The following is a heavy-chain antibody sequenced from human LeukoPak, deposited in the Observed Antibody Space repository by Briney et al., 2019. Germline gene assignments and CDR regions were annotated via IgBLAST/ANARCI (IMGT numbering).Heavy chain of an antibody. Sequence: HPGGSLRLSCEASGFTFSSSVLHWVRQAPGKGLEGVAVISYDGSIKNYADSVKGRFTISRDNSKNTLYLQMNSLRADDTAVYYCATKGGGSGRYDYFDYWGQGTLVAVSS. CDR2: ISYDGSIK. J-gene: IGHJ4*02. CDR1: GFTFSSSV. CDR3: ATKGGGSGRYDYFDY. V-gene: IGHV3-30*04. D-gene: IGHD6-19*01.